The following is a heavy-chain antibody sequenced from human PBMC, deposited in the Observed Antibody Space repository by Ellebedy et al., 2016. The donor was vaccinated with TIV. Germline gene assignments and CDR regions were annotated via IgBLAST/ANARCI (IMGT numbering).Heavy chain of an antibody. Sequence: PGGSLRLSCAASGFPFSSFEFNWVRQSPGKGLEWVSYISSSGTTKYYADSVKGRFTISRDNAKNSLYLQMNSLRAEDTAVYYCARVSLVRGYYAGLDVWGQGTTVTVSS. CDR1: GFPFSSFE. CDR2: ISSSGTTK. J-gene: IGHJ6*02. D-gene: IGHD2-8*02. CDR3: ARVSLVRGYYAGLDV. V-gene: IGHV3-48*03.